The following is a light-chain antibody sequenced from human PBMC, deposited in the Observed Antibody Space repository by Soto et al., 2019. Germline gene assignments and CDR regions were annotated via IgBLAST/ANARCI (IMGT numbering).Light chain of an antibody. CDR1: QSISSW. CDR2: KAS. CDR3: QQYNSYWT. J-gene: IGKJ1*01. V-gene: IGKV1-5*03. Sequence: DIQMTQSPSTLSAYVGDRVTITCRASQSISSWLAWYQQKPGKAPKLLIYKASSLESGVPSRFSGSGSGTEFTLTIISLQPDDFATYYCQQYNSYWTFGQGTKVEIK.